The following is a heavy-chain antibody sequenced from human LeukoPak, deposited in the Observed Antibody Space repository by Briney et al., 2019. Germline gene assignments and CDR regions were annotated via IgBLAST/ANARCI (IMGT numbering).Heavy chain of an antibody. Sequence: PSETLSLTCTVSGGSISSSSYYWGWIRQPPGTGLEWIGSIYYSGSTYYNPSLKSRVTISVDTSKNQFSLKLNSVTAADTAVYYCARLSPQLWFGELLGVHDYWGQGTLVTVSS. J-gene: IGHJ4*02. CDR1: GGSISSSSYY. CDR2: IYYSGST. D-gene: IGHD3-10*01. V-gene: IGHV4-39*01. CDR3: ARLSPQLWFGELLGVHDY.